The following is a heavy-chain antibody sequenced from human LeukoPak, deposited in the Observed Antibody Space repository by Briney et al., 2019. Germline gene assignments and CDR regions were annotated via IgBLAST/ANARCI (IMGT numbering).Heavy chain of an antibody. CDR1: GGSISSYY. J-gene: IGHJ4*02. V-gene: IGHV4-4*07. CDR3: ARGSRDWHGSGSYYFDY. CDR2: IYTSGST. Sequence: SETLSLTCTVSGGSISSYYWSWIRQPAGKGLEWIGRIYTSGSTNYNPSLKSRVTISVDTSKNQFSLKLSSVTAADTAVYYCARGSRDWHGSGSYYFDYWGQGTLVTVSS. D-gene: IGHD3-10*01.